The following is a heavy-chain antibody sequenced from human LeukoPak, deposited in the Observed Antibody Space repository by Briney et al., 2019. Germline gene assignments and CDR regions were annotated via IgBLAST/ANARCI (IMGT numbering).Heavy chain of an antibody. CDR1: GGTFGSYA. CDR2: IIPIFGTA. V-gene: IGHV1-69*05. CDR3: ARDVAYCGGDCYSDDAFDI. J-gene: IGHJ3*02. D-gene: IGHD2-21*02. Sequence: SVKVSCKASGGTFGSYAISWVRQSPGQGLEWMGGIIPIFGTANYAQKFQGRVTITTDESTSTAYMELSSLRSEDTAVYCCARDVAYCGGDCYSDDAFDIWGQGTMVTVSS.